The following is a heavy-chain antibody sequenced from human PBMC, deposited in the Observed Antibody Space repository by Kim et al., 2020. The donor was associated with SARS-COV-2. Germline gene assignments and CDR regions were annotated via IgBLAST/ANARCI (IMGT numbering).Heavy chain of an antibody. D-gene: IGHD1-26*01. V-gene: IGHV4-4*07. J-gene: IGHJ5*02. Sequence: TTFHPSFKSRVSISVDTSKNNFSLKLRSVTAADSAFYFCARDSPGIVHDLWGQGILVTVSS. CDR3: ARDSPGIVHDL. CDR2: T.